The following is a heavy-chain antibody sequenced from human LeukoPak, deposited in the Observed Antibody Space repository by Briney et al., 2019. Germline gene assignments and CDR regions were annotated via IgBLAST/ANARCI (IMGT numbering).Heavy chain of an antibody. Sequence: SGGSLRLSCAASGFTFRDYFMNWVRQAPGKGLEWVSSISNGSDHIYYADSVKGRFTISRDNAKNLVYLQMEGLRVEDTAAYFCAKDLTTLTYWGQGTLVTVSS. CDR3: AKDLTTLTY. J-gene: IGHJ4*01. CDR1: GFTFRDYF. V-gene: IGHV3-21*06. CDR2: ISNGSDHI. D-gene: IGHD4-11*01.